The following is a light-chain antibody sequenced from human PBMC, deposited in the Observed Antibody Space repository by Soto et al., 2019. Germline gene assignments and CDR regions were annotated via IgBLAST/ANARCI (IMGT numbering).Light chain of an antibody. V-gene: IGKV3-15*01. CDR2: GAS. J-gene: IGKJ4*01. Sequence: EIVMTQSPTTLSVSPGEGAALSCSASQSVSSNLAWYQQKPGQAPRLLIYGASTRATGIPARFSGSGSGTEFTLTISSLQSEDFAMYYCQQCNNWPLTFGGGTKVEIK. CDR1: QSVSSN. CDR3: QQCNNWPLT.